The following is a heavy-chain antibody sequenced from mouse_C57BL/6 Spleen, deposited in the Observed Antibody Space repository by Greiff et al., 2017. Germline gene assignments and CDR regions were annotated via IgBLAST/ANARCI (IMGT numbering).Heavy chain of an antibody. D-gene: IGHD1-1*01. CDR3: ARRGVEDAMDY. J-gene: IGHJ4*01. CDR2: ISNGGGST. Sequence: DVKLVESGGGLVQPGGSLKLSCAASGFTFSDYYMYWVRQTPEKRLEWVAYISNGGGSTYYPDTVKGRFTISRDNAKNTLYLQMSRLKSEDTAMYYCARRGVEDAMDYWGQGTSVTVSS. CDR1: GFTFSDYY. V-gene: IGHV5-12*01.